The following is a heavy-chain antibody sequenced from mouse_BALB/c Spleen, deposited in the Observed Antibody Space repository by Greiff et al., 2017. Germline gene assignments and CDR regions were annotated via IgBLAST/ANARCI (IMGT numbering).Heavy chain of an antibody. V-gene: IGHV1S56*01. D-gene: IGHD2-3*01. Sequence: QVQLQQSGPELVKPGASVKISCKASGYTFTSYDINWVKQRPGQGLEWIGWIYPGDGSTKYNEKFKGKATLTADKSSSTAYMQLSSLTSENSAVYFCAREEDGYRFDYWGQGTLVTVSA. J-gene: IGHJ3*01. CDR2: IYPGDGST. CDR3: AREEDGYRFDY. CDR1: GYTFTSYD.